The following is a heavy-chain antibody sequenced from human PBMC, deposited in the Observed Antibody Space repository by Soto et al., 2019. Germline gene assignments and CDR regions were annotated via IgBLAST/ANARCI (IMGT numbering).Heavy chain of an antibody. D-gene: IGHD3-10*01. Sequence: HPGGSLRLSCAASGFTFSSYAMSWVRQAPGKGLEWVSAISGSGGSTYYADSVKGRFTISRDNSKNTLYLQMNSLRAEDTAVYYCAKETHYYGSGEFYYYYYGMDVWGQGTTVTVSS. J-gene: IGHJ6*02. V-gene: IGHV3-23*01. CDR2: ISGSGGST. CDR1: GFTFSSYA. CDR3: AKETHYYGSGEFYYYYYGMDV.